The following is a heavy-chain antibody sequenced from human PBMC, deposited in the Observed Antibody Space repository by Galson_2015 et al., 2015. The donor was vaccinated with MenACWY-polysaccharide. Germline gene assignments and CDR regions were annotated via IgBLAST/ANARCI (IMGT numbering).Heavy chain of an antibody. CDR2: IRSSGTNT. Sequence: YAMSWVRQAPGKGLEWVSAIRSSGTNTYYADSVKGRFTISRDNSKNTLYLQMNSLRAEDTAVYYCAKDSTDFWSVAGRFDHWGQGTLVTVSS. CDR1: YA. D-gene: IGHD3-3*01. V-gene: IGHV3-23*01. CDR3: AKDSTDFWSVAGRFDH. J-gene: IGHJ5*02.